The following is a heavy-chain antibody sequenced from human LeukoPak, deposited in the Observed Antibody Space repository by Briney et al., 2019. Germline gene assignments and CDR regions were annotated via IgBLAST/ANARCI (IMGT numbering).Heavy chain of an antibody. CDR1: GGSISSYY. V-gene: IGHV4-59*08. D-gene: IGHD3-10*01. J-gene: IGHJ3*02. CDR3: ARHVYKTAFDI. Sequence: NTSETLSLTCTVSGGSISSYYWSWIRQPPGKGLEWIGYIYYSGSTNYNPSLKSRVTISVDTSKNQFSLKLSSVTAADTAVYYCARHVYKTAFDIWGQGTMVTVSS. CDR2: IYYSGST.